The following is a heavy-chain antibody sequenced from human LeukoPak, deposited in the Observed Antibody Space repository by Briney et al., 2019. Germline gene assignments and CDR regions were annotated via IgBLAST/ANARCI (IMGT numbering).Heavy chain of an antibody. V-gene: IGHV4-39*07. CDR2: ITHSGST. Sequence: SETLSLTCTVSGVSISSSNSYWSWIRQPPGKGLEWIGEITHSGSTNYNPSLKSRVTISVDTSENQFSLKLSSVTAADTAVYYCARLYSRFYYYYMDVWGKGTTVTISS. D-gene: IGHD1-14*01. J-gene: IGHJ6*03. CDR3: ARLYSRFYYYYMDV. CDR1: GVSISSSNSY.